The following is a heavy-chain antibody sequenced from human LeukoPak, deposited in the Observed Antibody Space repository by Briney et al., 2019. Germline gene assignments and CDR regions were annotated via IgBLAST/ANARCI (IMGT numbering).Heavy chain of an antibody. CDR1: GFTFSKYD. D-gene: IGHD6-13*01. Sequence: GGSLRLSCAASGFTFSKYDMHWVRQAPGKGLEWVAFIWSDGSNKYYADSVKGRFTISRDNSKNTLYLQMNSLRAEDTAVYYCARDAHSSSWYQDYWGQATLVTVSS. J-gene: IGHJ4*02. CDR3: ARDAHSSSWYQDY. CDR2: IWSDGSNK. V-gene: IGHV3-30*02.